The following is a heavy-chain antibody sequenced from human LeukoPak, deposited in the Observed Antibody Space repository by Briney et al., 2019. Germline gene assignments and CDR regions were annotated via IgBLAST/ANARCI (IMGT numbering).Heavy chain of an antibody. CDR2: INPNSGGT. CDR3: ARPLHMGRECLYYFDY. J-gene: IGHJ4*02. V-gene: IGHV1-2*04. Sequence: ASVKVSCKASGYTFTGYYMHWVRQAPGQGLEWMGWINPNSGGTNYAQKFRGWVTMTRDTSISTAYMELSRLRSDDTAVYYRARPLHMGRECLYYFDYWGKGTLVTVSS. CDR1: GYTFTGYY. D-gene: IGHD3-10*01.